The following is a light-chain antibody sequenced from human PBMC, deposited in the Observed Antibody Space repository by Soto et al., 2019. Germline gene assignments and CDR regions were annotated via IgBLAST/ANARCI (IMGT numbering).Light chain of an antibody. CDR1: SSDIGSYDH. CDR2: AVS. V-gene: IGLV2-14*03. CDR3: ISYTDRQSYL. Sequence: QSALTQPASMSGSPGQSITISCSGTSSDIGSYDHVAWYQQFPGKSPKLIIYAVSDRPSGVSDRFSGSKSGISASLTISGLQTEDEADYYCISYTDRQSYLFGTGTKV. J-gene: IGLJ1*01.